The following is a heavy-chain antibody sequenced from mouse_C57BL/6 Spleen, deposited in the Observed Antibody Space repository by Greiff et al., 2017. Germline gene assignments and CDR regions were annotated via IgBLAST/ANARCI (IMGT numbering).Heavy chain of an antibody. J-gene: IGHJ4*01. CDR1: GFSLTSYG. CDR3: ARRNYAMDY. CDR2: IWSGGST. Sequence: VHLVESGPGLVQPSQSLSITCTASGFSLTSYGVHWVHQSPGQGLEWLGVIWSGGSTDYNAAFISRLSISKDNSKSNVFFKMNSLQADDTAIYYCARRNYAMDYWGQGTSVTVSS. V-gene: IGHV2-2*01.